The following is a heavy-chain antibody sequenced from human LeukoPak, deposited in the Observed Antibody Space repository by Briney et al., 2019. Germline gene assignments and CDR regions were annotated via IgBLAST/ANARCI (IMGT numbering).Heavy chain of an antibody. Sequence: GGSLRLSCAVSGFTFGSNPFTWVRQAPGKGLEWVSSIGGGNPYYADSVKGRFTISRDNSKNTLYLQMNSLSVDDTAIYYCAKIKVSAGSDYWGQGTLVTVSS. CDR1: GFTFGSNP. V-gene: IGHV3-23*01. CDR3: AKIKVSAGSDY. D-gene: IGHD2-15*01. J-gene: IGHJ4*02. CDR2: IGGGNP.